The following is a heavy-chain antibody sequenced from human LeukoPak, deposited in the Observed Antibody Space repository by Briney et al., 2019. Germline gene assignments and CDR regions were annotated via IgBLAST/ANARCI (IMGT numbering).Heavy chain of an antibody. CDR2: INHSGST. J-gene: IGHJ5*02. CDR3: ARGDVGAPAVPFDP. Sequence: PSETLSLTCAVYGGSFSGYNWSWIRQPLGKGLEWIGEINHSGSTNYNPSLKSRVTISVDTSKNQFSLKLTSVTAADTAVYYCARGDVGAPAVPFDPWGQGTLVTVSS. CDR1: GGSFSGYN. V-gene: IGHV4-34*01. D-gene: IGHD1-26*01.